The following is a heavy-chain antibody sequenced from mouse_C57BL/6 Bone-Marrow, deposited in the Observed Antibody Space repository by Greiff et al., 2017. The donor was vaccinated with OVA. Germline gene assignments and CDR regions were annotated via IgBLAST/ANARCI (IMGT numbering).Heavy chain of an antibody. V-gene: IGHV1-55*01. CDR1: GYTFTSYW. J-gene: IGHJ2*01. CDR3: ARDYYGRLDY. D-gene: IGHD1-1*01. Sequence: QVQLKQSGAELVKPGASVKMSCKASGYTFTSYWITWVKQRPGQGLEWIGDIYPGSGSTNYNEKFKSKATLTVDTSSSTAYMQLSSLTSEDSAVYYCARDYYGRLDYWGQGTTLTVSS. CDR2: IYPGSGST.